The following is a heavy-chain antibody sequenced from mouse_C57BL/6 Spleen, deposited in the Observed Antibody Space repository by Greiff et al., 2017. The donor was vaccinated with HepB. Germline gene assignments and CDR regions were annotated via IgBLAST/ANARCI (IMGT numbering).Heavy chain of an antibody. CDR3: ARYDYYGSSYFDY. CDR2: IDPSDSET. D-gene: IGHD1-1*01. Sequence: QVHVKQPGAELVRPGSSVKLSCKASGYTFTSYWMHWVKQRPIQGLEWIGNIDPSDSETHYNQKFKDKATLTVDKSSSTAYMQLSSQTSEDSAVYYCARYDYYGSSYFDYWGQGTTLTVSS. CDR1: GYTFTSYW. V-gene: IGHV1-52*01. J-gene: IGHJ2*01.